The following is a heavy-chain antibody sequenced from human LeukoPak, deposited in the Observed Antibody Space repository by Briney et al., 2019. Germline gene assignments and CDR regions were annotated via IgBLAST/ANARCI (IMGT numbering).Heavy chain of an antibody. J-gene: IGHJ5*02. CDR1: GYTFTSYG. V-gene: IGHV1-18*01. CDR3: ARDLPATRPSPVWFDP. Sequence: ASVKVSCKASGYTFTSYGISWVRQAPGQGPEWMGWISAYNGNTNYAQKLQGRVTMTTDTSTSTAYMELRSLRSDDTAVYYCARDLPATRPSPVWFDPWGQGTLVTVSS. CDR2: ISAYNGNT.